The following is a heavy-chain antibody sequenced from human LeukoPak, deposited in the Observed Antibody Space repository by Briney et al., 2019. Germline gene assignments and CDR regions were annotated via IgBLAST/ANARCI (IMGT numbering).Heavy chain of an antibody. J-gene: IGHJ5*02. Sequence: SETLSLTCTVSGGSISSYYWSWIRQPPGKGLEWIGYIYYSGSTNYNPSLKSRVTISVATSKNQFSLKLSSVTAADTAVYYCARDKDWFDPWGQGTLVTVSS. CDR2: IYYSGST. CDR1: GGSISSYY. V-gene: IGHV4-59*01. CDR3: ARDKDWFDP.